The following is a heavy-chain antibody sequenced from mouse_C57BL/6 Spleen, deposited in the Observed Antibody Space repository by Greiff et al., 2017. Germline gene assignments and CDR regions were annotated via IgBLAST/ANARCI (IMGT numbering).Heavy chain of an antibody. CDR1: GYTFTNYE. CDR2: IDPETGGT. J-gene: IGHJ4*01. Sequence: VQLQQSGAELVRPGASVTLSCKASGYTFTNYEMHWVKQTPVHGLEWIGAIDPETGGTAYNQKFKGKAILTADKSSSTAYMELRSLTSEDSAVYYCTRWGDYWGQGTSVTVSS. CDR3: TRWGDY. V-gene: IGHV1-15*01.